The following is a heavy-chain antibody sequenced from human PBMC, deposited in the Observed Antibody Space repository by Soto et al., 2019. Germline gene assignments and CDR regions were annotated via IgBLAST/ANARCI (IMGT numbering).Heavy chain of an antibody. D-gene: IGHD3-10*01. J-gene: IGHJ4*02. CDR1: GFIFRNYA. V-gene: IGHV3-23*01. CDR3: ANGRATYGLLTHDY. CDR2: LTGSSSNI. Sequence: QAGGSLRLSCAASGFIFRNYAMSWVRQAPGKGLEWISTLTGSSSNIYYADSVKGRFAISRDNSRNTLYLQMNSLTAEDTAVYYCANGRATYGLLTHDYWGQGTLVTVSS.